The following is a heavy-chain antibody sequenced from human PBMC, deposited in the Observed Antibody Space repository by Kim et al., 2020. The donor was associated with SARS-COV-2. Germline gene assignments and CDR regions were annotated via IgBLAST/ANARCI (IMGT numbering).Heavy chain of an antibody. V-gene: IGHV1-46*01. CDR1: GYTFTSYY. J-gene: IGHJ6*02. D-gene: IGHD2-2*02. CDR3: ARDTPCSSTSCYTHDDSYYGIDV. CDR2: INPSGGST. Sequence: ASVKVSCKAFGYTFTSYYMHWVRQAPGQGLVWMGIINPSGGSTSYAQKFQGRVTMTRDTSTSTVYMELSSPGSEDTPVYYCARDTPCSSTSCYTHDDSYYGIDVWAQGPPVTVSS.